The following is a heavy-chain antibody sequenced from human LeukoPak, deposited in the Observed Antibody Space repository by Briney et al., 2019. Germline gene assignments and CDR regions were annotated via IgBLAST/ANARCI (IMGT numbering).Heavy chain of an antibody. CDR1: GGTFTSYA. J-gene: IGHJ4*02. CDR2: IIPIFGTA. CDR3: ASSPATMTGYSSSWYSLFDY. V-gene: IGHV1-69*01. D-gene: IGHD6-13*01. Sequence: GASVTVSCTASGGTFTSYAISWVRQAPGQGLEWMGGIIPIFGTANYAQKFQGRVTSTADESTSTAYMELSSLRSEDTAVYYGASSPATMTGYSSSWYSLFDYWGQGTLVTVSS.